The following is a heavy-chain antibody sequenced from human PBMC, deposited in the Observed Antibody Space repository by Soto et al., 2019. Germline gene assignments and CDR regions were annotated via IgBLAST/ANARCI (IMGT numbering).Heavy chain of an antibody. V-gene: IGHV3-23*01. CDR2: ISGSGGRT. CDR1: GFTFSNYA. J-gene: IGHJ6*02. CDR3: AKGRSYYYYYGVDV. Sequence: GGSLRLSCAASGFTFSNYAMTWVRQAPGKGLEWVSAISGSGGRTYYADSVKGRFTISRDNSKNTVYLQMNSLRAEDTAVYYCAKGRSYYYYYGVDVWGQGTTDTVSS.